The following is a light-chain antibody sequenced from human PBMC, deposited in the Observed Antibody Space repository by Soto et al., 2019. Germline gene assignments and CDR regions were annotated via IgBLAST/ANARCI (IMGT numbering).Light chain of an antibody. J-gene: IGKJ2*01. CDR3: QHYGSSPPVT. CDR1: QSVSSNY. CDR2: GAS. V-gene: IGKV3-20*01. Sequence: EIVLTQSPGTLSLSPGERATLSCRASQSVSSNYLAWYQQKPGLAPRLLIYGASSRAAGIPDSLSGSGSGTEFSFTISRLEPEDSAVYYCQHYGSSPPVTFGQGTKLEIK.